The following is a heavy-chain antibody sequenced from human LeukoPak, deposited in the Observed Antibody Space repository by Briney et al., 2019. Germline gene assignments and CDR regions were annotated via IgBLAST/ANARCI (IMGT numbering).Heavy chain of an antibody. V-gene: IGHV4-38-2*02. CDR2: ISHTGST. Sequence: SETLSLTCTVSGFSISSGYYWGWIRQPPGKGPEWIGSISHTGSTFYNPSLKSRVTISIDTSKIQFSLKLRSVTAADTAMYYCARGAEKIVAAMSRWGQGTLVTVSS. CDR3: ARGAEKIVAAMSR. D-gene: IGHD5-12*01. CDR1: GFSISSGYY. J-gene: IGHJ1*01.